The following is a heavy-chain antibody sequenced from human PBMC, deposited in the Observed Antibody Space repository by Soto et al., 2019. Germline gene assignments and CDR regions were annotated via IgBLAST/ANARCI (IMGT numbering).Heavy chain of an antibody. CDR1: GFTFSSYG. CDR3: AKGGDYVFYYYYGMDV. CDR2: LSYDGSDK. V-gene: IGHV3-30*18. D-gene: IGHD4-17*01. Sequence: GGSLRLSCAASGFTFSSYGMHWVRQAPGKGLEWVAVLSYDGSDKYYADSVKGRFTISRDNSKNTLYLQMNSLRAEDTAVYYCAKGGDYVFYYYYGMDVWGQGTTVTVSS. J-gene: IGHJ6*02.